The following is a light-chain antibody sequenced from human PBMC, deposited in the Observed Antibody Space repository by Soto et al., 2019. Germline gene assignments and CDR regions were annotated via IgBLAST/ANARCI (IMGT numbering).Light chain of an antibody. Sequence: DIQMTQSPSSLSASVGDRVTITCRASQDISDFLVWYQQKPGKVPKLLMYTASTLQSGVPSRFSGSRSGTNVTLTISSLQPEDVATYYCQKYNSAPFTFDPAIKADIK. CDR2: TAS. CDR3: QKYNSAPFT. CDR1: QDISDF. V-gene: IGKV1-27*01. J-gene: IGKJ3*01.